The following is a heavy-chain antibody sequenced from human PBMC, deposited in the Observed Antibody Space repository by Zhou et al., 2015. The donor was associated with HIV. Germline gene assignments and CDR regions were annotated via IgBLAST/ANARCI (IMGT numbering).Heavy chain of an antibody. CDR1: GGTFSGSD. D-gene: IGHD7-27*01. J-gene: IGHJ2*01. CDR3: AREGWGSWYFDL. CDR2: ITPMFQME. V-gene: IGHV1-69*04. Sequence: LVQSGTEVRKPGSSVNVSCKASGGTFSGSDMSWVRQAPGQGLEWMGTITPMFQMETYADKFRARLTITVDKSTRVAYMELSSLTSDDAAAYYCAREGWGSWYFDLWGRGTLVSVSS.